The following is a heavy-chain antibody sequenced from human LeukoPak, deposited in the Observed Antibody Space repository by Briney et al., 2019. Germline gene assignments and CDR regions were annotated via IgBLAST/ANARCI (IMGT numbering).Heavy chain of an antibody. J-gene: IGHJ6*03. CDR2: IYYSGST. CDR1: GGSISSGDYY. CDR3: ARGLQLCLPSYYYYMDV. Sequence: SETLSLTCTVSGGSISSGDYYWSWIRQPPGKGLEWIGYIYYSGSTYYNPSLKSRVTISVDTSKNQFSLKLSSVTAADTAVYYCARGLQLCLPSYYYYMDVWGKGTTVTDSS. D-gene: IGHD5-18*01. V-gene: IGHV4-30-4*08.